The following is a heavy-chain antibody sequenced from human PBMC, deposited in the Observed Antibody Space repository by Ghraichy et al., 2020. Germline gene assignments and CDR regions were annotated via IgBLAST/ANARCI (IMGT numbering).Heavy chain of an antibody. CDR2: IDEG. J-gene: IGHJ5*02. D-gene: IGHD5-12*01. CDR1: GFSLYEPRMG. CDR3: ARGLSGYGGYDS. Sequence: SGPTLVKPTETLTLTCTVSGFSLYEPRMGVGWIRQPPGKALEWLAHIDEGPYSRVLNSRVTISKDTSKSQVVLTMANMDPGDTATYYCARGLSGYGGYDSWGQGTLVTVSS. V-gene: IGHV2-26*01.